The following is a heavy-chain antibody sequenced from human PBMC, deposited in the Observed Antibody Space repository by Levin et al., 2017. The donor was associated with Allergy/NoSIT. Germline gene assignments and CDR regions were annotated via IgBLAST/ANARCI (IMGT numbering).Heavy chain of an antibody. CDR3: ARGRVPNDY. J-gene: IGHJ4*02. D-gene: IGHD3-10*01. Sequence: GGSLRLSCAASGFLVSDSYMSWIRQAPGKGLEWVSYISRGNSYTNYLDSVKGRFTISRDNAKNSLYLQMNSLRAEDTAIYYCARGRVPNDYWGQGTLVTVSS. V-gene: IGHV3-11*05. CDR1: GFLVSDSY. CDR2: ISRGNSYT.